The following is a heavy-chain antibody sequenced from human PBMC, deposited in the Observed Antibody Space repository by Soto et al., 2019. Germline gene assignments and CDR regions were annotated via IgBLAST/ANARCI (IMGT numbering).Heavy chain of an antibody. J-gene: IGHJ4*02. CDR3: ATNYDILTGYLGDFDY. CDR1: GFTFSSYA. Sequence: EVQLLESGGGLVQPGGSLRLSCAASGFTFSSYAMSWVRQAPGKGLEWVSAISGSGGSTYYADSVKGRFTISRDNSKNTLYLQMNSLRAEDTAVYYCATNYDILTGYLGDFDYWGQGTLVTVSS. D-gene: IGHD3-9*01. V-gene: IGHV3-23*01. CDR2: ISGSGGST.